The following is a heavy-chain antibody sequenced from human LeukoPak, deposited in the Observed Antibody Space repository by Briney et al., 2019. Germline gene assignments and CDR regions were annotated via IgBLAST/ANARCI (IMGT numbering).Heavy chain of an antibody. D-gene: IGHD3-22*01. J-gene: IGHJ4*02. Sequence: PGGSLRLYCAASGFTFSSYNMNWVRQAPGKGLEWVSSISGSSSFISYADSMQGRFTISRDNARNSLYLQMNSLRAEDTAVYYCARDGLQAYYDSSGFFDYWGQGTLVTVSS. V-gene: IGHV3-21*01. CDR1: GFTFSSYN. CDR3: ARDGLQAYYDSSGFFDY. CDR2: ISGSSSFI.